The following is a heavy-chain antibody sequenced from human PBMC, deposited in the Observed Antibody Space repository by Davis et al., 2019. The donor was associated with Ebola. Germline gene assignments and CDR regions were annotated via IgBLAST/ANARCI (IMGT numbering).Heavy chain of an antibody. CDR2: ISAYNGKT. CDR1: GYTFTSYG. CDR3: ARFFGDTYYYGMDV. Sequence: ASVKVSCKASGYTFTSYGISWVRQAPGQGLEWMGWISAYNGKTNYAQKLQGRVNMTTDTSTSTAYMELRSLRSDDTAVYYCARFFGDTYYYGMDVWGQGTTVTVSS. J-gene: IGHJ6*02. V-gene: IGHV1-18*01. D-gene: IGHD2-21*02.